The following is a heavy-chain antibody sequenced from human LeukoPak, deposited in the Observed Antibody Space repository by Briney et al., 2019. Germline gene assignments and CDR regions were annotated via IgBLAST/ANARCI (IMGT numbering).Heavy chain of an antibody. V-gene: IGHV3-21*01. Sequence: PGGSLRLSCAASGFTFSSYSTNWVRQAPGKGLEWVSSISSSSSYIYYADAVKGRFTISRDNAKNSLYLEMNSLRGEDPAVYYCATGNLRFDPWGQGTLVTVSS. CDR2: ISSSSSYI. CDR3: ATGNLRFDP. CDR1: GFTFSSYS. J-gene: IGHJ5*02.